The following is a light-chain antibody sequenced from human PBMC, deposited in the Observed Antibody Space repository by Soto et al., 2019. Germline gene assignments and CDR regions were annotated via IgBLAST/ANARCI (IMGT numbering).Light chain of an antibody. CDR3: QQYKNWPWT. Sequence: EIVLTQSPGTLSLSPGERATLSCRASQSVSSSLAWYQQKPGQAPSPLIYGASTRATGIPARFSGSGSGTEFTLTISSLQSEDCAVYYCQQYKNWPWTFGQGTKVDI. CDR2: GAS. J-gene: IGKJ1*01. CDR1: QSVSSS. V-gene: IGKV3-15*01.